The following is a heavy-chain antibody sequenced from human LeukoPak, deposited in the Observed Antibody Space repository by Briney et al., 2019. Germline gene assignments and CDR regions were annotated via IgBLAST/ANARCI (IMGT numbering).Heavy chain of an antibody. CDR2: INHSGST. CDR1: GGSFSGYY. V-gene: IGHV4-34*01. CDR3: ARIGASYYDFWSGYYYFDY. Sequence: SETLSLTCAVYGGSFSGYYWSWIRQPPGKGLEWIGEINHSGSTNYNPSLKSRVTLSVDTSKNQLSLKLSSVTAAETAVYYCARIGASYYDFWSGYYYFDYWGQGTLVTVSS. D-gene: IGHD3-3*01. J-gene: IGHJ4*02.